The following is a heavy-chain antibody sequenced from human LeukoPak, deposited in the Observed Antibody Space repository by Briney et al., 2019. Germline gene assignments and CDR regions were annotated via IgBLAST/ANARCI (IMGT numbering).Heavy chain of an antibody. J-gene: IGHJ4*02. CDR3: ARSIAVAGSAELDY. D-gene: IGHD6-19*01. CDR2: IGTAGDT. V-gene: IGHV3-13*01. CDR1: GFTFSSYD. Sequence: GGSLRLSCAASGFTFSSYDMHWVRQATGKGLEWVSAIGTAGDTYYPGSVKGRFTISRENAKNSLYLQMNGLRAGDTAVYYCARSIAVAGSAELDYWGQGTLVTVSS.